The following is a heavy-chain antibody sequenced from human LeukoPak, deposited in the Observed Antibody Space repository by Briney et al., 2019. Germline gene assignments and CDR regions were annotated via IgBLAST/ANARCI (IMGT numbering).Heavy chain of an antibody. CDR2: IYHSGST. J-gene: IGHJ4*02. CDR1: GGSISRGGYS. D-gene: IGHD4-17*01. Sequence: SQTLSLTCAVSGGSISRGGYSWSWIRQPPGKGLEWIGYIYHSGSTYYNPSLKSRVTISVDRSKNQFSLKLSSVTAADTAVYHCARAGSYDYGGGFDYWGQGTLVTVSS. CDR3: ARAGSYDYGGGFDY. V-gene: IGHV4-30-2*01.